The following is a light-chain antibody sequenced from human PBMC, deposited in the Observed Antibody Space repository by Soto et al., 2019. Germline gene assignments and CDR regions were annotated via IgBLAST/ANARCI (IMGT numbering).Light chain of an antibody. J-gene: IGLJ1*01. Sequence: QSVLTQPPSVSGAPGQRVTISCTGSSSNLGAGYDVHWYQHLPGTAPKLLMSGNSNRPSGVPDRFSGSKSGTSASLAITGLQPEDEADYYCQSYDRSLXXVFGSGTXLTXL. CDR1: SSNLGAGYD. V-gene: IGLV1-40*01. CDR3: QSYDRSLXXV. CDR2: GNS.